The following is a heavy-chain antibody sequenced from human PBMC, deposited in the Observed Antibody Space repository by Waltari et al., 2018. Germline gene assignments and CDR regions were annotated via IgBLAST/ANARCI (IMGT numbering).Heavy chain of an antibody. CDR2: INPNSGGT. CDR3: ARDLSYDYGGNSNWFDP. D-gene: IGHD4-17*01. V-gene: IGHV1-2*02. Sequence: QVQLVQSGAEVKKPGASVKVSCKASGYTFTGYYMPWVRQAPGQGLEWMGWINPNSGGTNYAQKFQGRVTMTRDTSISTAYMELSRLRSDDTAVYYCARDLSYDYGGNSNWFDPWGQGTLVTVSS. J-gene: IGHJ5*02. CDR1: GYTFTGYY.